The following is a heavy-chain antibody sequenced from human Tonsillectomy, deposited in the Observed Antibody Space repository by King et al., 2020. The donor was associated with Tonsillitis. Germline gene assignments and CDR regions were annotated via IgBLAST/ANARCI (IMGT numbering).Heavy chain of an antibody. Sequence: VQLVESGGGVVQPGRSLRLSCAASGFTFSSYAIHWVRQAPGKGLEWVAVISYDGSNKYYADSVKGRFNISRDNSKNTLYLQMNSLRAEDTAVYYCAKDLRIVSAGGDWFDPWGEGTLVTVSS. V-gene: IGHV3-30*18. CDR2: ISYDGSNK. J-gene: IGHJ5*02. CDR3: AKDLRIVSAGGDWFDP. CDR1: GFTFSSYA. D-gene: IGHD6-13*01.